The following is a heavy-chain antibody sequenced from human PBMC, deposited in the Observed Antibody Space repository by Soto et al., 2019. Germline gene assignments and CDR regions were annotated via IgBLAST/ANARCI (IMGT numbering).Heavy chain of an antibody. V-gene: IGHV3-72*01. CDR1: GFTLSDHY. CDR2: SRNQANGYST. D-gene: IGHD3-22*01. Sequence: EVQLVESGGGLVQPGGSLRLSCSVSGFTLSDHYIDWVRQAPGKGLEWVGRSRNQANGYSTIYAASVKGRFTTSRDDSKNLVYLQMESLRTEDTAVYYCVRDTYFSDSSCYTRCFDFWGQGALVTVSS. CDR3: VRDTYFSDSSCYTRCFDF. J-gene: IGHJ4*02.